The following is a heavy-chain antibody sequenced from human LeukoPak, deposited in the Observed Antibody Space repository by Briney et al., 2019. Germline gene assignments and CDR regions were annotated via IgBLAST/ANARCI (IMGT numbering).Heavy chain of an antibody. CDR2: ISGSGGST. D-gene: IGHD5-12*01. J-gene: IGHJ4*02. V-gene: IGHV3-23*01. Sequence: PGGSLRLSCAASGFTFSSYGMSWVRQAPGKGLEWVSAISGSGGSTYYADSVKGRFTISRDNSKNTLYLQMNSLRAEDTAVYYCAKAQVVGWLRSAFDYWGQGTLVTVSS. CDR1: GFTFSSYG. CDR3: AKAQVVGWLRSAFDY.